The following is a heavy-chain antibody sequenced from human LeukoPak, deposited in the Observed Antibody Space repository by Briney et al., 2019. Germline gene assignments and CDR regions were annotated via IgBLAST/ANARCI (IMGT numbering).Heavy chain of an antibody. V-gene: IGHV3-53*01. CDR1: GFTVSSNY. CDR3: AREQRFGGGSPLFDY. J-gene: IGHJ4*02. Sequence: GGSLRLSCAASGFTVSSNYMSWVGQAPGKGLEWVSVIYSGGSTYYADSVKGRFTISRDNSKNTLYLQMNSLRAEDTAVYYWAREQRFGGGSPLFDYWGQGTLVTVSS. CDR2: IYSGGST. D-gene: IGHD3-16*01.